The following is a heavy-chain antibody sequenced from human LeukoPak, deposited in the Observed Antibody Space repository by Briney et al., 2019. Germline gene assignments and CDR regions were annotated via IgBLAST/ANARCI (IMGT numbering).Heavy chain of an antibody. V-gene: IGHV3-53*01. CDR3: AKDAQVAHLGY. D-gene: IGHD2-15*01. CDR2: LYSGGNT. CDR1: GFTVSSNY. Sequence: GGSLRLSCAASGFTVSSNYMSCVRQAPGGGLEWVSVLYSGGNTYYADSVKGRFTISRDNSKNTLYLQMNSRRAEDTAVYYCAKDAQVAHLGYWGQGTLLTVS. J-gene: IGHJ4*02.